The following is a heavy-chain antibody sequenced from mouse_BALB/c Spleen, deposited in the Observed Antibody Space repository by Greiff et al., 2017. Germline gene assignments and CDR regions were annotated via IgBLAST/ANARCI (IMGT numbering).Heavy chain of an antibody. CDR2: IDPENGDT. V-gene: IGHV14-4*02. CDR3: NAWGGNYFPFDY. D-gene: IGHD2-1*01. Sequence: EVQLQQSGAELVRSGASVKLSCTASGFNIKDYYMHSVKQRPEQGLEWIGWIDPENGDTEYAPKFQGKATMTADTSSNTAYLQLSSLTSEDTAVYYCNAWGGNYFPFDYWGQGTTLTVSS. CDR1: GFNIKDYY. J-gene: IGHJ2*01.